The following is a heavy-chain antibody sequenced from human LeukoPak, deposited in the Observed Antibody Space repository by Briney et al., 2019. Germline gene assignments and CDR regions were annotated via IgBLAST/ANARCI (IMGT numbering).Heavy chain of an antibody. D-gene: IGHD5-18*01. CDR2: INPSGST. J-gene: IGHJ1*01. Sequence: SQTLSLTCAVYGGSFRGYYWSWIRQPPGKGLEWIGEINPSGSTEYTPSPKSRVTTSVDTSKTQFSLKLSSVTAADTAVYYCARGRLRGYSYGPPAEYFQHWGQGTLVTVSS. CDR1: GGSFRGYY. CDR3: ARGRLRGYSYGPPAEYFQH. V-gene: IGHV4-34*01.